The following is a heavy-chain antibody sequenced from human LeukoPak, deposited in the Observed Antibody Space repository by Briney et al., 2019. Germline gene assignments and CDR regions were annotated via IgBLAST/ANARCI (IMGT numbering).Heavy chain of an antibody. J-gene: IGHJ6*03. CDR3: GRGTPDYDFWSGWFYYYYMDV. CDR1: GGSISSYY. D-gene: IGHD3-3*01. V-gene: IGHV4-4*07. Sequence: PETLSLTCTVSGGSISSYYWSWIRQPAGKGLEWIGRICTSGSTNYNPSLKSRVTMSVDTSKNQFSLKLSSVTAADTAVYYCGRGTPDYDFWSGWFYYYYMDVWGKGTTVTVSS. CDR2: ICTSGST.